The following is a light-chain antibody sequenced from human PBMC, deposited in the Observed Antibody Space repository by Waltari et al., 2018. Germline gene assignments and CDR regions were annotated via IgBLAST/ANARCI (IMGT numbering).Light chain of an antibody. CDR1: QGITTY. CDR3: QQLHSYPRT. Sequence: DIQLTQSPSFLSASRGDRVTITCRASQGITTYLAWYQQKPGKAPKLLIYAASTLQSGVPSRFSGSGSGTEFSLTISRLQPEDSATYYCQQLHSYPRTFGQGTKVEIK. CDR2: AAS. V-gene: IGKV1-9*01. J-gene: IGKJ1*01.